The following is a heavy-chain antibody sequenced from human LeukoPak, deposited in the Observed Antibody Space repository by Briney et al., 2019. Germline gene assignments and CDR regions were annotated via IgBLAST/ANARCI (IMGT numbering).Heavy chain of an antibody. CDR3: AKDPYTMIVVVTPDAFDI. V-gene: IGHV3-23*01. Sequence: GGSLRLSCAASGFTFSSYAMSWVRQAPGKGLEWVSAISGSGGSTYYADSVKGRFTISRDNSKNTLYLQMNSLRAEDTAVYYCAKDPYTMIVVVTPDAFDIWGQGTMVTVSS. J-gene: IGHJ3*02. CDR2: ISGSGGST. CDR1: GFTFSSYA. D-gene: IGHD3-22*01.